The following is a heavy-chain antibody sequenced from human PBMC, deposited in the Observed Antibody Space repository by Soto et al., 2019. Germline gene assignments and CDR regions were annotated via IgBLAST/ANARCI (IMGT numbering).Heavy chain of an antibody. Sequence: ASVKVSCKASGYTFTGYYMHWVRQAPGQGLEWMGWINPNSGGTNYAQKFQGWVTMTRDTSISTAYMELGRLRSDDTAVYYCARSLNEYYDFWSGSRPYYYYGMDVWGQGTTVTVSS. CDR1: GYTFTGYY. D-gene: IGHD3-3*01. CDR3: ARSLNEYYDFWSGSRPYYYYGMDV. CDR2: INPNSGGT. V-gene: IGHV1-2*04. J-gene: IGHJ6*02.